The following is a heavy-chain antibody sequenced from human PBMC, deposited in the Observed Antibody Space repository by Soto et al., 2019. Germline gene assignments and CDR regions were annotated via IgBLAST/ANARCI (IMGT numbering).Heavy chain of an antibody. CDR3: ARERYYYDSRAFDP. D-gene: IGHD3-22*01. V-gene: IGHV1-69*13. CDR1: GYTFTGYY. J-gene: IGHJ5*02. CDR2: IIPIFGTA. Sequence: ASVKVSCKASGYTFTGYYMHWVRQAPGQGLEWMGGIIPIFGTANYAQKFQGRVTITADESTSTAYMELSSLRSEDTAVYYCARERYYYDSRAFDPWGQGTLVTVSS.